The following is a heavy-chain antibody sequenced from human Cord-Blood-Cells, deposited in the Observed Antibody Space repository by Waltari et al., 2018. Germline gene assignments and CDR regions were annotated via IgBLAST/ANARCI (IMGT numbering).Heavy chain of an antibody. J-gene: IGHJ5*02. D-gene: IGHD3-10*01. CDR2: INAGNGNT. Sequence: QVQPVQSGAEVKKPGASMHVSCKASGYNFTSYSMHWVRSAPGQRLEWMGWINAGNGNTKYSQKFQGRVTITRDTSASTAYMELSSLRSEDTAVYYCARDRLAMVRGVNWFDPWGQGTLVTVSS. V-gene: IGHV1-3*01. CDR3: ARDRLAMVRGVNWFDP. CDR1: GYNFTSYS.